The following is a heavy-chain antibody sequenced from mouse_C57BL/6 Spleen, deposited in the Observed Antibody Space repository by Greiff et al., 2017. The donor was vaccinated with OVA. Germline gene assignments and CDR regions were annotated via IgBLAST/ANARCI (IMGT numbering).Heavy chain of an antibody. V-gene: IGHV1-69*01. CDR2: IDPSDSYT. CDR1: GYTFTSYW. J-gene: IGHJ2*01. CDR3: ARVGYFDY. Sequence: VQLQQPGAELVMPGASVKLSCKASGYTFTSYWMHWVKQRPGQGLEWIGEIDPSDSYTNYNQKFKGKSTLTVDKSSSTAYMQLSSLTSEDSAVYYCARVGYFDYWGQGTTLTVSS.